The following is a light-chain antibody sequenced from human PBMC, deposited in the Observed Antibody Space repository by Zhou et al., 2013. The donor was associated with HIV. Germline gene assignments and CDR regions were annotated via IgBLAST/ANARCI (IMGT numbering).Light chain of an antibody. Sequence: EIVLTQSPGTLSLSPGERATLSCRASQSVSSSYLAWYQQKPGQAPRLLIYGASSRATGIPDRFSGSGSGTDFTLTVSRLEPEDFAVYYCQQSANWPPYTFGQGTKLEI. CDR3: QQSANWPPYT. V-gene: IGKV3D-20*02. CDR2: GAS. J-gene: IGKJ2*01. CDR1: QSVSSSY.